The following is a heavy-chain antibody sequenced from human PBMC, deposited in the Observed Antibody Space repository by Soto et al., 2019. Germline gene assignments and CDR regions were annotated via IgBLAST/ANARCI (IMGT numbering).Heavy chain of an antibody. D-gene: IGHD5-18*01. CDR1: GFTFSSYG. CDR2: IWYDGSNK. J-gene: IGHJ4*02. Sequence: QVQLVESGGGVVQPGRSLRLSCAASGFTFSSYGMHWVRQAPGKGLEWVAVIWYDGSNKYYADSVKGRFTISRDNSKNTLYLQMNSLRAEDTAVYYCAIDSTAMVTALDYWGQGTLVTVSS. CDR3: AIDSTAMVTALDY. V-gene: IGHV3-33*01.